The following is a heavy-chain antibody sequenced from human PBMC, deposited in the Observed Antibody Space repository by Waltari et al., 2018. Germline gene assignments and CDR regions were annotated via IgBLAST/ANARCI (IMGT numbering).Heavy chain of an antibody. V-gene: IGHV1-69*14. J-gene: IGHJ5*02. D-gene: IGHD5-18*01. CDR2: IIPIFGTA. Sequence: QVQLVQSGAEVKKPGTSVKVSCKAPGGSFSSYAISWGRQAPGQGLEWMGGIIPIFGTANYAQKFQGRVTITADKSTSTAYMELSSLRSEDTAVYYCANRGGYSYGFDPWGQGTLVTVSS. CDR1: GGSFSSYA. CDR3: ANRGGYSYGFDP.